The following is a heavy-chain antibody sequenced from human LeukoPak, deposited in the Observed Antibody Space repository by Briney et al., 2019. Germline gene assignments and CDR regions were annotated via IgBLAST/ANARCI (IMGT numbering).Heavy chain of an antibody. V-gene: IGHV3-66*01. J-gene: IGHJ4*02. CDR2: IYSGGST. CDR3: ARDSRGWYNVFDY. CDR1: GFTVSSNY. Sequence: GGSLRLSCAASGFTVSSNYMSWVRQAPGKGLEWVSVIYSGGSTYYADSVKGRFTISRDNSKNTLYLQMNSLRAEGTAVYYCARDSRGWYNVFDYWGQGTLVTVSS. D-gene: IGHD6-19*01.